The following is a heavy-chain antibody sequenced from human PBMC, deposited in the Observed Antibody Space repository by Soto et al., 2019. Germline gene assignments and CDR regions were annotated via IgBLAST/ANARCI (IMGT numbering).Heavy chain of an antibody. CDR2: IYHSGST. V-gene: IGHV4-30-2*01. CDR1: GGSISSGGYS. D-gene: IGHD2-21*01. CDR3: ARGIGGRKPFDY. Sequence: PSETVSLTCAVSGGSISSGGYSWSWIRQPPGKGLEWIGYIYHSGSTYYNPSLKSRVTISVDRSKNQFSLRLSSVAAADTAFYYCARGIGGRKPFDYWGQGTLVTVSS. J-gene: IGHJ4*02.